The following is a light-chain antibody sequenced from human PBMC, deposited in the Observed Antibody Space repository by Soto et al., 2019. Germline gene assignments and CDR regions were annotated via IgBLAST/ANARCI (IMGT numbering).Light chain of an antibody. J-gene: IGKJ2*01. CDR3: QQYNNWPPYT. Sequence: DIQMTQSPSSLSASVGDRVTITCRASQGISNYLAWYQQKPGKVPKLLIYAASTLQSGVPSRFSGSGSGTDFTLTISSLQPEDVASYYCQQYNNWPPYTFGQGTKLEIK. V-gene: IGKV1-27*01. CDR1: QGISNY. CDR2: AAS.